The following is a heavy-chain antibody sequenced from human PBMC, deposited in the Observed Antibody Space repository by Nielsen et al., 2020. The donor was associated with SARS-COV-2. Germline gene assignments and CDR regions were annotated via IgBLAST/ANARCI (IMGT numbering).Heavy chain of an antibody. D-gene: IGHD3-10*01. CDR2: ISSSSSYI. Sequence: GESLKISCAASGFTFSSYSMNWVRQAPGKGLEWVSSISSSSSYIYYADSVKGRFTISRDNDKNSLYLQMNSLRAEDTAVYYCARDSFSSGSGSPNLYYYYYGMDVWGQGTTVTVSS. CDR3: ARDSFSSGSGSPNLYYYYYGMDV. J-gene: IGHJ6*02. V-gene: IGHV3-21*04. CDR1: GFTFSSYS.